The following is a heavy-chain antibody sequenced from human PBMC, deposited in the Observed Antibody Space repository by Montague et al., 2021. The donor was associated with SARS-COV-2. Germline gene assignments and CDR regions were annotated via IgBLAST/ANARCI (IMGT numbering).Heavy chain of an antibody. D-gene: IGHD6-19*01. Sequence: SLRFSCAASGFTFNNYAMHWVRQAPGKGLEWVALISYDGGNKYYADSVKGRFAISRDNSKNTLYLQMNSLRAEDTAVYYCVRASLIKARIAVDGTTVYWGQGTLVTISS. CDR1: GFTFNNYA. J-gene: IGHJ4*02. V-gene: IGHV3-30*09. CDR3: VRASLIKARIAVDGTTVY. CDR2: ISYDGGNK.